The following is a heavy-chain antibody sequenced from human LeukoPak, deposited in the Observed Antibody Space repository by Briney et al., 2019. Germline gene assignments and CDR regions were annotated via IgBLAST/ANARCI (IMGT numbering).Heavy chain of an antibody. CDR1: GFTFSYYS. Sequence: PGGSLRLSCAASGFTFSYYSMYWVRQAPGKGLEWVSSISTSSSYIYYADSVKGRFTISRDNAKNSLYLQMNSLRAEDTAVYYCARVATTRDIDYWGQGTLVTVSS. CDR2: ISTSSSYI. J-gene: IGHJ4*02. CDR3: ARVATTRDIDY. D-gene: IGHD5-24*01. V-gene: IGHV3-21*01.